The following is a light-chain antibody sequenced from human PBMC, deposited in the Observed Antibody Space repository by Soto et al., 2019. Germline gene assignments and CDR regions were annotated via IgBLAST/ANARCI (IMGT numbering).Light chain of an antibody. CDR1: QSVSRNY. CDR2: DAS. Sequence: EIVLTQSPATLSLSPGERATLSCGASQSVSRNYLAWYQQKPGLAPSLLIYDASSRATGIPDRFSGSGSGTDFTLTISRLEPEDSAVYFCQQYGTSPTLGQATKVDIK. J-gene: IGKJ1*01. CDR3: QQYGTSPT. V-gene: IGKV3D-20*01.